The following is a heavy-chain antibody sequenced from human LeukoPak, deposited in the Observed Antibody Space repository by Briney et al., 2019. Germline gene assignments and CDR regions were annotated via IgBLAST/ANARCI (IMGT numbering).Heavy chain of an antibody. Sequence: GGSLRLSCAASGLTFRTYSIHWVRQAPGKGLEWVTVVSADGRTQLYSDSVKGRFTISRDNSLNTLHLQMTSLRTEDTAVYYCAREFGHNRWYFDYWGQGALVTVSS. CDR2: VSADGRTQ. J-gene: IGHJ4*02. CDR3: AREFGHNRWYFDY. V-gene: IGHV3-30*03. CDR1: GLTFRTYS. D-gene: IGHD5-24*01.